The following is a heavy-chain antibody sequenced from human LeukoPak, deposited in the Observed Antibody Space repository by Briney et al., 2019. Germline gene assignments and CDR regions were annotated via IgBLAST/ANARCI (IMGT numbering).Heavy chain of an antibody. D-gene: IGHD2-2*01. J-gene: IGHJ4*02. CDR1: GGSISSYY. V-gene: IGHV4-59*01. CDR2: IYYSGST. CDR3: ARFPLVYQLPPTDDY. Sequence: SETLSLTCTVSGGSISSYYWSWIRQPPGKGLEWIGYIYYSGSTNYNPSLKSRVTISVDTSKNQFSLKLSSVTAADTAVYYCARFPLVYQLPPTDDYWGQGTLVTVSS.